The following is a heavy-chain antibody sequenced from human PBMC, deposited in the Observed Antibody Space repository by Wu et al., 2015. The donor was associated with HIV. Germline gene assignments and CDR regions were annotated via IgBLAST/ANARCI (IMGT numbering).Heavy chain of an antibody. D-gene: IGHD3-22*01. CDR2: IHPNSGGT. Sequence: QVQLVQSGAEVRKPGASVKVSCNASRYRFTDNYIHWVRQAPGQGLEWMGWIHPNSGGTNYAQKFQGRVTMTRDTSIRTAYMELRRLRSDDTAVYYCARELGYEHDSTGYCALFIMWGHGTMVTVSS. CDR3: ARELGYEHDSTGYCALFIM. J-gene: IGHJ3*02. V-gene: IGHV1-2*02. CDR1: RYRFTDNY.